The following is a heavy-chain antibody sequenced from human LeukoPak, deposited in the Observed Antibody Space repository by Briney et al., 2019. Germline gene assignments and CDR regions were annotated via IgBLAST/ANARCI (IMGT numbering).Heavy chain of an antibody. V-gene: IGHV3-30*02. J-gene: IGHJ2*01. CDR2: IQYDGSNK. Sequence: GGSLRLSCVASGFTFSSYYMHWVRQAPGKGLEWVTFIQYDGSNKYYADSVKGRFTISRDNSKNTLYLQMSSLRPEDTAVYYCAKVPRFISSNYALDFDLWGRGTLVTVSS. CDR1: GFTFSSYY. CDR3: AKVPRFISSNYALDFDL. D-gene: IGHD4-11*01.